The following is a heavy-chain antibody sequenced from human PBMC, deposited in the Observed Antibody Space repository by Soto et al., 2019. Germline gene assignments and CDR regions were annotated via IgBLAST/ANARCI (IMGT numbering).Heavy chain of an antibody. V-gene: IGHV4-59*01. D-gene: IGHD3-3*01. J-gene: IGHJ6*02. CDR1: GGSISSYY. Sequence: SETLSLTCTVSGGSISSYYWSWIRQPPGKGLEWIGYIYYSGSTKYNPSLKSRVTISVDTSKNQFSLKVSSVTAADTAVYYCARDSGRMYYDSWSGYDYGMGVWGQGTTVTVSS. CDR3: ARDSGRMYYDSWSGYDYGMGV. CDR2: IYYSGST.